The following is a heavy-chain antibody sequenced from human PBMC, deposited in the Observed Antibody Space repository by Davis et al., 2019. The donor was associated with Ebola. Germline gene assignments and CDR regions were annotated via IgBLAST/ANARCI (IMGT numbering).Heavy chain of an antibody. V-gene: IGHV1-46*01. Sequence: VSRLASFYTFISPNPYSLRHLCGQGLEWPGIISPSGGRTSYAQKFQGRVTMTRDTSTSTVYMELSSLRSEDTAVYYCARGSSSWYYFDYWGQRTLVTDSS. J-gene: IGHJ4*02. CDR1: FYTFISPN. D-gene: IGHD6-13*01. CDR3: ARGSSSWYYFDY. CDR2: ISPSGGRT.